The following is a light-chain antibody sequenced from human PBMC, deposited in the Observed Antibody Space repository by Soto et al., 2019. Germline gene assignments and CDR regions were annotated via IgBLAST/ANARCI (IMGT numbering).Light chain of an antibody. J-gene: IGKJ5*01. CDR1: QDIRND. Sequence: DIQMTQSPSSLSASVGDRVTITCRASQDIRNDLCWYQQKPGKAPKRLIYAAFILQSGVPPRFSGNGSGTEFTLSISSLQAEDYATYFCLQHKTYSLTFGQGTRLE. CDR3: LQHKTYSLT. V-gene: IGKV1-17*01. CDR2: AAF.